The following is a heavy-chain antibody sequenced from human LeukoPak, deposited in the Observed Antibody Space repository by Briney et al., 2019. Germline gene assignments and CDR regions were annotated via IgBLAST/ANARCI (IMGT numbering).Heavy chain of an antibody. J-gene: IGHJ3*02. Sequence: GRSLRLSCAASGFTFSSYGMHWVRQAPGKGLEWVALISYDGSNKYYADSVKGRFTISRDNSKTTLYLQMNSLRAEDTAVYYCAKAYYVSSHGFDIWGQGTMVTVSS. CDR2: ISYDGSNK. CDR3: AKAYYVSSHGFDI. D-gene: IGHD3-22*01. CDR1: GFTFSSYG. V-gene: IGHV3-30*18.